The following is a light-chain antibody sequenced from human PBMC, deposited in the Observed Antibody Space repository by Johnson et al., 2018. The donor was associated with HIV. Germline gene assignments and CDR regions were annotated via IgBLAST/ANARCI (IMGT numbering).Light chain of an antibody. CDR2: END. CDR1: SSNIGSNY. CDR3: ATWDRSLTIGGG. V-gene: IGLV1-51*02. J-gene: IGLJ1*01. Sequence: QSVLTQPPSVYAAPGQKVTIYCSGSSSNIGSNYVSRYQQFPGTAPKLLIYENDKRPSGIPDRFSGSKSGTSAALGITGLQTGDEADYYCATWDRSLTIGGGFGTGTKVTVL.